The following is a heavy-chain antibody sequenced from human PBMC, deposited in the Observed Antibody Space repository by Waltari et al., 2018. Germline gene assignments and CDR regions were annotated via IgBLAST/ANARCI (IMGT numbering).Heavy chain of an antibody. CDR2: IYHSGST. V-gene: IGHV4-59*08. D-gene: IGHD6-13*01. J-gene: IGHJ5*02. Sequence: QVQLQESGPGLVKPSETLSLTCTVSGGSISSYYWSWIRQPPGKGLEWIGSIYHSGSTYYNPSLKSRVTISVDTSKNQFSLKLSSVTAADTAVYYCARSSLIAAAGTNWFDPWGQGTLVTVSS. CDR3: ARSSLIAAAGTNWFDP. CDR1: GGSISSYY.